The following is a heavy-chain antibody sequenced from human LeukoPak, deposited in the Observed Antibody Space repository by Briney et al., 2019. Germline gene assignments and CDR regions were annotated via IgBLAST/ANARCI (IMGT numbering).Heavy chain of an antibody. CDR1: GFTCSSYA. V-gene: IGHV3-23*01. CDR3: AKDRMSGSYLDY. D-gene: IGHD1-26*01. CDR2: ISGSGGST. Sequence: GGSLRLSCAASGFTCSSYAMSWVRHAPGKGLEWVSAISGSGGSTYYADSVKGRFTISRDNSKNTLYLQMNSLRAEDTAVYYCAKDRMSGSYLDYWGQGTLVTVSS. J-gene: IGHJ4*02.